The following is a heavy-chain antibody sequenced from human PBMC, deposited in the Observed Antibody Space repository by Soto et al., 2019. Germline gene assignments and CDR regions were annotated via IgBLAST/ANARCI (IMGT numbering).Heavy chain of an antibody. CDR1: GFTFSSYS. CDR2: ISSSSSTI. CDR3: ARDRRAARRSGHDYYYYYYMDV. J-gene: IGHJ6*03. Sequence: PGGSLRLSCAASGFTFSSYSMNWVRQAPGKGLEWVSYISSSSSTIYYADSVKGRFTISRDNAKNSLYLQMNSLRAEDTAVYYCARDRRAARRSGHDYYYYYYMDVWGKGTTVTVSS. D-gene: IGHD6-6*01. V-gene: IGHV3-48*04.